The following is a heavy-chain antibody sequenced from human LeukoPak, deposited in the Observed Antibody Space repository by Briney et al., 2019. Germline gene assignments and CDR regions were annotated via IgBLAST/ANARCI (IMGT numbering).Heavy chain of an antibody. V-gene: IGHV3-30*18. CDR1: GFTFSSYG. D-gene: IGHD5-12*01. CDR3: AKHRQKVATKGPFDY. Sequence: GGSLRLSCAASGFTFSSYGMHWVRQAPGKGLEWVAVISYDGSNKYYADSVKGRSTISRDNSKNTLYLQMNSLRAEDTAVYYCAKHRQKVATKGPFDYWGQGTLVTVSS. J-gene: IGHJ4*02. CDR2: ISYDGSNK.